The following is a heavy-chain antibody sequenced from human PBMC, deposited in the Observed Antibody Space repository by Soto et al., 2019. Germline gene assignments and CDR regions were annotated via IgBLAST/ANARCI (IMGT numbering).Heavy chain of an antibody. Sequence: EVQLLESGGGLVQPGGSLRLSCAASGFTFSSYAMSWVRQAPGKGLEWVSAISGSGGSTYYADSVKGRFTISKDNSKNTLYLQMNSRRAEDTAVYYCAKDWYYDFWSGKHYFDYWGQETLVTVSS. J-gene: IGHJ4*02. D-gene: IGHD3-3*01. V-gene: IGHV3-23*01. CDR3: AKDWYYDFWSGKHYFDY. CDR2: ISGSGGST. CDR1: GFTFSSYA.